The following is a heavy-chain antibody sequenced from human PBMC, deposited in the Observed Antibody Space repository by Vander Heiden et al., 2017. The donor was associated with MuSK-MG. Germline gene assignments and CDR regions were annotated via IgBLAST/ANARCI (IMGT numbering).Heavy chain of an antibody. CDR1: GYTFTSYG. J-gene: IGHJ6*02. CDR3: ATLDLLWFGELFGLRTYGDYYYGLDV. V-gene: IGHV1-18*01. Sequence: QVQLVQSGAEVKKPGASVKVSCKASGYTFTSYGISWVRQAPGQGLEWMGWISAYNGNTNYAQKLQGRVTMTTDTSTSTAYMELRSLRSDDTAVYYCATLDLLWFGELFGLRTYGDYYYGLDVWGQGTTVTVSS. CDR2: ISAYNGNT. D-gene: IGHD3-10*01.